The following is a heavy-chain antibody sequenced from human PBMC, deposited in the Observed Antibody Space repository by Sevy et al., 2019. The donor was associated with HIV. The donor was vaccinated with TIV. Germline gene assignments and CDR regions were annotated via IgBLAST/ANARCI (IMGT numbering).Heavy chain of an antibody. Sequence: ASVKVSCKASGGTFSSYAISWVRQAPGQGLEWMGGIIPIFGTANYAQKFQGRVTITADESTSTAYMELSSLRSEDTAVYYCARSRSHYDGSGSYKRAFDYWGQGTLVTVSS. CDR2: IIPIFGTA. V-gene: IGHV1-69*13. CDR3: ARSRSHYDGSGSYKRAFDY. CDR1: GGTFSSYA. J-gene: IGHJ4*02. D-gene: IGHD3-10*01.